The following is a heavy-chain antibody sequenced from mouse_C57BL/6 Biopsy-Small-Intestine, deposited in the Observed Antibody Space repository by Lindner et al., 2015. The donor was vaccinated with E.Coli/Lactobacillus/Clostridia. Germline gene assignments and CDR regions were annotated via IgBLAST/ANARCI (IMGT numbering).Heavy chain of an antibody. Sequence: VQLQESGAELVKPGASVKLSCTASDFNTKDYYIHWVKQRTEQGLEWIGRIDPEDGESKYAPKFQGKATITADTSSNTAYLHLSSLTSEDTAVYYCVRSDGYYQFAYWGQGTLVTVSA. D-gene: IGHD2-3*01. CDR1: DFNTKDYY. CDR3: VRSDGYYQFAY. CDR2: IDPEDGES. J-gene: IGHJ3*01. V-gene: IGHV14-2*01.